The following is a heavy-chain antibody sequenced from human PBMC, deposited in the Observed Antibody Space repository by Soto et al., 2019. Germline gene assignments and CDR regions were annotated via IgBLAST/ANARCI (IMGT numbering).Heavy chain of an antibody. V-gene: IGHV4-59*12. D-gene: IGHD2-15*01. Sequence: PSETLSLTCTVSGGSISSYYWSWIRQPSGKGLEWIGYINHSGSTNYNPSLKSRVTISVDTSKNQFSLKLSSVTAADTAVYSCARTFCGGGSCYGLDYHKEDWCKGPRVTVSS. CDR2: INHSGST. CDR1: GGSISSYY. J-gene: IGHJ6*03. CDR3: ARTFCGGGSCYGLDYHKED.